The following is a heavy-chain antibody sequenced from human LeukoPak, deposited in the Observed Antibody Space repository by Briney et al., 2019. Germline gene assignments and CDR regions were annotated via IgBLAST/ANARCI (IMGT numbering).Heavy chain of an antibody. J-gene: IGHJ4*02. CDR3: AKVTEVATFDY. Sequence: PGGSLRLSCAGSGFTFSSYAMHWVRQAPGKGLEWVAVISYDGSKKYYAESVKGRFTISRDNSKNTLYLQMNSLRAEDTAVYYCAKVTEVATFDYWGQGTLVTVSS. CDR1: GFTFSSYA. CDR2: ISYDGSKK. D-gene: IGHD5-12*01. V-gene: IGHV3-30-3*01.